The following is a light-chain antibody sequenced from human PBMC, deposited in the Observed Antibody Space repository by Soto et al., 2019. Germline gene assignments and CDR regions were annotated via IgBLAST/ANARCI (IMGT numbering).Light chain of an antibody. Sequence: DIVMTQSPDSLAVSLGERATINCKSSQSVLFSSNNKNYLAWYQQKAGQPPKLLIYWASSRESGVPDRFSGSGSGTDFTLTISSLQAEDVAVYYCQQYYTTPPISFGGGTKVDIK. V-gene: IGKV4-1*01. CDR3: QQYYTTPPIS. CDR1: QSVLFSSNNKNY. J-gene: IGKJ4*01. CDR2: WAS.